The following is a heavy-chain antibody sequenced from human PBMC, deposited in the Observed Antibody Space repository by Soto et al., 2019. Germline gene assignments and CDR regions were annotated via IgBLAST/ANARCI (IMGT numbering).Heavy chain of an antibody. CDR1: CVSISSSSYY. J-gene: IGHJ6*02. Sequence: ETLSLTCTVSCVSISSSSYYWGWIRQPPGKGLEWIGSIYYSGSTYYNPSLKSRVTISVDTSKNQFSLKLSSVTAADTAVYYCAIPYRDYDFWPYGMDVWGQGTTVTVSS. CDR3: AIPYRDYDFWPYGMDV. CDR2: IYYSGST. D-gene: IGHD3-3*01. V-gene: IGHV4-39*01.